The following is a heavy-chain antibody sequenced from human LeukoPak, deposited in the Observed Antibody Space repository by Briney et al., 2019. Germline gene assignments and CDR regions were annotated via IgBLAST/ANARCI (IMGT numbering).Heavy chain of an antibody. J-gene: IGHJ4*02. Sequence: GGSLRLSCAASGFTFSSCGFNWVRQAPGKGLEWVSSIGPTGTDRYYADSVRGRFTISRDNAKNSMYLQMDSLRDENTAVYYCATETIGRHYDYWGQGTLLTVSS. CDR2: IGPTGTDR. CDR1: GFTFSSCG. V-gene: IGHV3-21*01. D-gene: IGHD1-14*01. CDR3: ATETIGRHYDY.